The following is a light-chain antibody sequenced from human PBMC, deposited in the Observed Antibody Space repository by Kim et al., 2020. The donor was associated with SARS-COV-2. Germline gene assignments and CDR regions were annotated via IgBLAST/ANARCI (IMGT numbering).Light chain of an antibody. J-gene: IGLJ3*02. CDR2: DNN. V-gene: IGLV1-51*01. CDR1: NSNIRTNR. Sequence: NVTLSRQESNSNIRTNRVSWYQQRPATSPQLTIYDNNKRPSGIPDRFSGSKSGTSATLGITGLQTGDEADYYCGAWDSSLSAGVFGGGTQLTV. CDR3: GAWDSSLSAGV.